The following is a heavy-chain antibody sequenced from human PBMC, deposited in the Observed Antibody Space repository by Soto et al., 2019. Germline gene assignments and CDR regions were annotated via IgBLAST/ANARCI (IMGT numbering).Heavy chain of an antibody. Sequence: SGPTLVNPTRTRTLTCTLSGFSLSTEGIRVSWIRQPPGKALEWLARIDWDDDKYYSTSLKTRLTISKDTSKNQVVLTMTNMDPVDTATYYCARIIPRYCSGGTCYSLYYFDYWGQGTLVTVSS. J-gene: IGHJ4*02. CDR3: ARIIPRYCSGGTCYSLYYFDY. D-gene: IGHD2-15*01. V-gene: IGHV2-70*04. CDR1: GFSLSTEGIR. CDR2: IDWDDDK.